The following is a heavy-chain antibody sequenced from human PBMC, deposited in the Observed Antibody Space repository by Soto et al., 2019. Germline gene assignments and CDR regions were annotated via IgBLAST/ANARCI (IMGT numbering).Heavy chain of an antibody. D-gene: IGHD1-7*01. CDR2: IIPIFGAV. V-gene: IGHV1-69*01. CDR1: GGTFSSYT. Sequence: QVQLVQSGAEVKKPGSSVKVSCKASGGTFSSYTISWVRQAPGQGLEWMGGIIPIFGAVKYAQKFQDRLTVTADESTSTGYMELSSLRPEDTAVYYCAQDANGNSLAHGGQGALVIVSS. CDR3: AQDANGNSLAH. J-gene: IGHJ4*02.